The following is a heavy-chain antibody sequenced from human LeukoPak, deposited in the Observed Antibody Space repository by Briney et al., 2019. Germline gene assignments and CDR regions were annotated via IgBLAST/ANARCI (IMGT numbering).Heavy chain of an antibody. CDR2: INPSGGST. CDR1: GYTFTSYY. Sequence: ASVKVSCKASGYTFTSYYMHWVRQAPGQGLEWMGIINPSGGSTSYAQKFQGRVTMTRDMSTSTVYMELSSLRSEDTAVYYCARVRYSDSSVLTRKRSYYFDYWGQGTLVTVSS. V-gene: IGHV1-46*01. J-gene: IGHJ4*02. D-gene: IGHD3-22*01. CDR3: ARVRYSDSSVLTRKRSYYFDY.